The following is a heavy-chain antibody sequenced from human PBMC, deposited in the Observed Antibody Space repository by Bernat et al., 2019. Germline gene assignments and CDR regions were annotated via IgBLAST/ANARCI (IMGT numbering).Heavy chain of an antibody. D-gene: IGHD3-16*02. Sequence: EVQLVESGGGLVKPGGSLRLSCAASGFTFSSNSMNWVRQAPGKGLEWVSCITSSSTYIYYADSVKGRFTISRDNAKNSLYLQMNSLRAGDTAMYYCAGWGHLGELSLSAYWGQGTLVTVSS. CDR1: GFTFSSNS. CDR2: ITSSSTYI. CDR3: AGWGHLGELSLSAY. J-gene: IGHJ4*02. V-gene: IGHV3-21*05.